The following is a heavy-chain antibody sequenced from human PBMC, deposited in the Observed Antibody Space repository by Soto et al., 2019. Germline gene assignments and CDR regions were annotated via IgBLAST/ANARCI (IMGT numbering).Heavy chain of an antibody. CDR2: IDSSGKTI. V-gene: IGHV3-48*02. J-gene: IGHJ4*02. Sequence: EVQLVESGGGLVQPGGSLRVSCAASGFTFSGCSMNWVRQAPGKGLEWLSYIDSSGKTIYYADSVKGRFIISRDNAKNSLYLQMNSLRDEDTAVYHCARGGVASIFGDSWGQGTLVTVSS. CDR1: GFTFSGCS. CDR3: ARGGVASIFGDS. D-gene: IGHD5-12*01.